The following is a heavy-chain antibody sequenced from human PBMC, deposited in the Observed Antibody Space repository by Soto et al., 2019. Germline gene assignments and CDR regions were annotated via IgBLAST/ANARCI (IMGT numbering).Heavy chain of an antibody. D-gene: IGHD1-1*01. J-gene: IGHJ4*02. CDR3: ARDLNWSIDY. V-gene: IGHV3-48*02. Sequence: EVQLVESGGGLVQPGGSLRLSCAASGFTFSGFSVNWVRQAPGKGLEWISYFRGSSSTTYYADSVRGRFTISSDNAQNSLYLQMNSLRDEDTAVYYCARDLNWSIDYWGQGTLVTVSS. CDR2: FRGSSSTT. CDR1: GFTFSGFS.